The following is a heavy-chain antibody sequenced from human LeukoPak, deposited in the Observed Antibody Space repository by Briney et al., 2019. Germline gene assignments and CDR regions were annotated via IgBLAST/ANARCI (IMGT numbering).Heavy chain of an antibody. V-gene: IGHV1-69*04. D-gene: IGHD5-24*01. CDR3: ARDVVEMAPSGLGFDY. CDR1: GGTFSSYA. Sequence: EASVTVSCKASGGTFSSYAISWVRQAPGQGLEWMGRIIPILGIANYAQKFQGRVTITADKSTSTAYMELSSLRSEDTAVYYCARDVVEMAPSGLGFDYWGQGTLVTVSS. CDR2: IIPILGIA. J-gene: IGHJ4*02.